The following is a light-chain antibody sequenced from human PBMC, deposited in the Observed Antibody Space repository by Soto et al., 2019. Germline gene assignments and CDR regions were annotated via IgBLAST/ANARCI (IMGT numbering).Light chain of an antibody. Sequence: DIQMTQSPSTLSASVGDRITITCRASQSVSSWLAWYQQKPGKAPKLLNYDASSLEGGVPSRFSGSGSGTEFTLTINSLQPDDFATYYCQQSKSYPYTFGQGTKLEIK. V-gene: IGKV1-5*01. CDR3: QQSKSYPYT. CDR2: DAS. J-gene: IGKJ2*01. CDR1: QSVSSW.